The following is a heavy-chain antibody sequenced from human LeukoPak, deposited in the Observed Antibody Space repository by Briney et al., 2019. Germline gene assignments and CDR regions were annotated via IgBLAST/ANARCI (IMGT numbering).Heavy chain of an antibody. CDR3: ARSHDHLWGNYPDY. CDR2: IHHDGRI. Sequence: SETLSLTCDVSGGSIDSTNWWNWVRQPPGKGLEWIGGIHHDGRINYNPSLKSRVTLSVDKSKNQFSLRLNSVTAADTAMYYCARSHDHLWGNYPDYWGQGTLVTVSS. J-gene: IGHJ4*02. V-gene: IGHV4/OR15-8*01. CDR1: GGSIDSTNW. D-gene: IGHD3-16*02.